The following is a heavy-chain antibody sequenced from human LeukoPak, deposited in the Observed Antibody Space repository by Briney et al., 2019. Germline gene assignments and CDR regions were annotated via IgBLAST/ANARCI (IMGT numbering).Heavy chain of an antibody. Sequence: PSETLSLTCAVSGGSISSSNWWSWVRQPPGKGLEWIGEIYHSGSTNYNPSLKSRVTISVDTSKNQFSLKLSSVTAADTAVYCCAREGITYYDILTGYQSASFDYWGQGTLVTVSS. CDR1: GGSISSSNW. V-gene: IGHV4-4*01. D-gene: IGHD3-9*01. CDR2: IYHSGST. CDR3: AREGITYYDILTGYQSASFDY. J-gene: IGHJ4*02.